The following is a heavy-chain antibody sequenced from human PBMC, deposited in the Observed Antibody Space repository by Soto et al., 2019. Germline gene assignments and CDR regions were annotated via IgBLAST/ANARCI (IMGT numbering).Heavy chain of an antibody. V-gene: IGHV4-39*01. J-gene: IGHJ4*02. Sequence: QLQLQESGPGLVKPSETLSLTCTVYGGSISSRSHYWGWIRQSPGKHLEWIGCSFYRGSTHYNPSLKTQVTISVDPSKNQVPLKLYSVTAADTAVYYCVTADGLGAVTPFFDYWGQGILFSVSS. CDR1: GGSISSRSHY. CDR2: SFYRGST. D-gene: IGHD3-3*01. CDR3: VTADGLGAVTPFFDY.